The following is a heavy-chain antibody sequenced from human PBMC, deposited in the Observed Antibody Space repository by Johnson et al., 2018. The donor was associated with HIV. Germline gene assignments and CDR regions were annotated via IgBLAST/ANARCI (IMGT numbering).Heavy chain of an antibody. V-gene: IGHV3-30-3*01. J-gene: IGHJ3*02. Sequence: QVQLVESGGGVVQPGRSLRLSCAASGFTFSSYAMHWVRQAPGKGLEWVAVISYDGSNKYYADSVKGRFTISRDSSKNTLYLQMNSLRAEDTAVYYCAREEGTDILTRGDAFDMWGQGAMVTVSS. D-gene: IGHD3-9*01. CDR1: GFTFSSYA. CDR2: ISYDGSNK. CDR3: AREEGTDILTRGDAFDM.